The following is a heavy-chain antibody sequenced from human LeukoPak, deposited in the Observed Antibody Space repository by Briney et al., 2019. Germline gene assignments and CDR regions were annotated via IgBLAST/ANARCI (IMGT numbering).Heavy chain of an antibody. CDR2: IKQDGSET. CDR1: GFTFSSNW. J-gene: IGHJ4*02. CDR3: AKWGYSSGWPYFDY. D-gene: IGHD6-19*01. Sequence: PGGSLRLSCAASGFTFSSNWMGWVRLAPGKGLEWVANIKQDGSETYYVDSVKGRFTISRDNAKNSLYLQMSSLRAEDTAVYYCAKWGYSSGWPYFDYWGQGTLVTVSS. V-gene: IGHV3-7*02.